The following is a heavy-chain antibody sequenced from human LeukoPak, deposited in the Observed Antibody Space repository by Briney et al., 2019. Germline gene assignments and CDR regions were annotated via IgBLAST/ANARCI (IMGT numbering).Heavy chain of an antibody. CDR3: ARSYSASMVRGVIIGRRYNWFDP. V-gene: IGHV4-38-2*02. D-gene: IGHD3-10*01. CDR1: GYSISSGYY. J-gene: IGHJ5*02. CDR2: IYYSGST. Sequence: SETLSLTCSVSGYSISSGYYWGWIRQPPGKGLEWIGSIYYSGSTYYNPSLKSRVTISVDTSKNQFSLKLSSVTAADTAVYYCARSYSASMVRGVIIGRRYNWFDPWGQGTLVTVSS.